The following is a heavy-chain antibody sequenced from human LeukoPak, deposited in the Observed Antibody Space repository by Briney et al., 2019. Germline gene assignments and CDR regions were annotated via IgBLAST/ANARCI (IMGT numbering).Heavy chain of an antibody. V-gene: IGHV3-9*01. J-gene: IGHJ3*02. Sequence: GGSLRLSCAASGFTFDDYAMHWVRHAPGKGLEWVSGISWNSGSIGYADSAKGRFTISRDNAKNSLYLQMNSLRAEDTALYYCAKFSPQNDAFDIWGQGTMVTVSS. CDR1: GFTFDDYA. CDR3: AKFSPQNDAFDI. CDR2: ISWNSGSI.